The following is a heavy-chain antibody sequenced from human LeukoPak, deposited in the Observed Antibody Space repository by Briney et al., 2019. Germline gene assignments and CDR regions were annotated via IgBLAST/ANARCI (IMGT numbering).Heavy chain of an antibody. D-gene: IGHD1-14*01. J-gene: IGHJ4*01. Sequence: GGSLRLFCTASGFIFSSYAMRWVRQAPGKGLEWVSSISGSGVGTYYADSVKGRFTFSRDNSKNTLYLQMNSLRAEDTAVYYCAITSSSNCFDYWGQGTLVTVSS. CDR3: AITSSSNCFDY. CDR2: ISGSGVGT. V-gene: IGHV3-23*01. CDR1: GFIFSSYA.